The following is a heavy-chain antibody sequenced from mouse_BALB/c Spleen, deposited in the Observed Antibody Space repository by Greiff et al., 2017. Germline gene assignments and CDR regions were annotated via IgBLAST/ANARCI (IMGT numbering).Heavy chain of an antibody. Sequence: EVKLMESGGGLVQPGGSRKLSCAASGFTFSSFGMHWVRQAPEKGLEWVAYISSGSSTIYYADTVKGRFTISRDNPKNTLFLQMTSLRSEDTAMYYCARGGYYDYYAMDYWGQGTSVTVSS. V-gene: IGHV5-17*02. CDR3: ARGGYYDYYAMDY. CDR2: ISSGSSTI. D-gene: IGHD2-3*01. CDR1: GFTFSSFG. J-gene: IGHJ4*01.